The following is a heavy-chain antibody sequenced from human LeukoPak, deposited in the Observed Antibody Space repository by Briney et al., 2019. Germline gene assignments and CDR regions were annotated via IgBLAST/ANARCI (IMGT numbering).Heavy chain of an antibody. Sequence: GGSLRLSCAASGFTFSSYAMSWVRQAPGKGLEWVSAISGSGGSTYYADSVKGRFTISRDNSKNTLYLQINSLRAEDPAVYYCAKDSGLYGIAAAGWTFDYWGQGTLVTVSS. CDR1: GFTFSSYA. D-gene: IGHD6-13*01. CDR2: ISGSGGST. J-gene: IGHJ4*02. V-gene: IGHV3-23*01. CDR3: AKDSGLYGIAAAGWTFDY.